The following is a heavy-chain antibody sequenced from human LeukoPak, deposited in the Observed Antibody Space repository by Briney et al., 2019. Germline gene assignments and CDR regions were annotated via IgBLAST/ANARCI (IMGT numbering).Heavy chain of an antibody. CDR1: GFTFNNYN. D-gene: IGHD3-16*01. CDR3: AKTMLGGFYYFYYYMDV. Sequence: GGSLRLSCATSGFTFNNYNMNWVRQAPGRALEWVSSITSSGTYIFYADSVKGRFTISRDNAKNSLYLQMNSLGPEDTAVYFCAKTMLGGFYYFYYYMDVWGKGTTVTISS. V-gene: IGHV3-21*01. CDR2: ITSSGTYI. J-gene: IGHJ6*03.